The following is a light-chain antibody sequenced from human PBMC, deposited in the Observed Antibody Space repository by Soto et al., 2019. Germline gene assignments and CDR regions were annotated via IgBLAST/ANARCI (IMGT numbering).Light chain of an antibody. Sequence: QSALTQPASVSGSPGQSITISCTGTSSDAGAYNYVSWYQQHPGKAPKLMIYDVSHRPSGVSHRFSGSKSGNTASLTISGLQAEDEADYYCGSYTTSSNYVFGTGTKLTVL. V-gene: IGLV2-14*01. CDR2: DVS. CDR1: SSDAGAYNY. CDR3: GSYTTSSNYV. J-gene: IGLJ1*01.